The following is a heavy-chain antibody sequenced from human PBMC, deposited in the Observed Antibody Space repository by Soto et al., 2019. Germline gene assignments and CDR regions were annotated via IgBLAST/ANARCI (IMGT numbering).Heavy chain of an antibody. Sequence: NPSETLSLTCAVYGGSFSGYYWSWIRQPPGKGLEWIGEINHSGSTNYNPSLKSRVTISVDTSKNQFSLKLSSVTAADTAVYYCARGALDILSGSVIDYWGQGTLVTVS. D-gene: IGHD3-9*01. J-gene: IGHJ4*02. V-gene: IGHV4-34*01. CDR1: GGSFSGYY. CDR2: INHSGST. CDR3: ARGALDILSGSVIDY.